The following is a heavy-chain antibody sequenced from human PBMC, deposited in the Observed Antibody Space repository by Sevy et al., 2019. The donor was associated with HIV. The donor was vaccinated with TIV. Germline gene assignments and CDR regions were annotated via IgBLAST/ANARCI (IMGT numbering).Heavy chain of an antibody. CDR3: ARAPTPHYDMGHYYYYMDV. J-gene: IGHJ6*03. V-gene: IGHV3-74*01. CDR2: INSDGSST. Sequence: GGSLRLSCAASGFTFSSYWMHWVRQAPGKGLVWVSRINSDGSSTSYADSVKGRFTISRDNAKNTLYLQMNSLRAEDTAVYYCARAPTPHYDMGHYYYYMDVWGKGTTVTVSS. CDR1: GFTFSSYW. D-gene: IGHD3-9*01.